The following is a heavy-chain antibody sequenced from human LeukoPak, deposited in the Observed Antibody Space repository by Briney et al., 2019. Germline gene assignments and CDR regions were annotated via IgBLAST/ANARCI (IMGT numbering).Heavy chain of an antibody. Sequence: GGSLRLSCVASGFTFSSYEVSWVRQAPGKGLEWVSYISSSGNSIEYADSVKGRFTISRDNSKNTLYLQMNSLRAEDTAVYYCAKYWSGPDPSFFDYWGQGTLVTVSS. CDR2: ISSSGNSI. CDR3: AKYWSGPDPSFFDY. CDR1: GFTFSSYE. J-gene: IGHJ4*02. D-gene: IGHD3-3*01. V-gene: IGHV3-48*03.